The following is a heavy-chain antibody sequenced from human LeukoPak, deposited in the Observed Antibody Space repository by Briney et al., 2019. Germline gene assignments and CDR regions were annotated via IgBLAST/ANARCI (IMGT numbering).Heavy chain of an antibody. CDR3: ARDDPTVTTGPPVGS. CDR2: INGYGVIT. J-gene: IGHJ4*02. D-gene: IGHD4-17*01. CDR1: GFTFDDYA. V-gene: IGHV3-9*01. Sequence: GRSLRLSCAASGFTFDDYAMHWVRQAPGRGLGWGSCINGYGVITNYAESVKGRFTISRDNAKNTLYLQMNSLRVEDTAVYYCARDDPTVTTGPPVGSWGQGTLVTASS.